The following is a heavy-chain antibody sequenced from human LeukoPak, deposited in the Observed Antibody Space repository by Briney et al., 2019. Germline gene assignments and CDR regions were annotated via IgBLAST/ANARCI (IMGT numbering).Heavy chain of an antibody. CDR1: GFTVSSNY. V-gene: IGHV3-66*01. Sequence: GGSLRLSCAASGFTVSSNYMSWVRQAPGKGLEWVSVIYSGGSTYYADSVKGRFTISRDNSKNTLYLQMNSLRAEDTAVYYCASSATYYYDSSGYYYPGYWGQGTLVTVSS. D-gene: IGHD3-22*01. CDR3: ASSATYYYDSSGYYYPGY. CDR2: IYSGGST. J-gene: IGHJ4*02.